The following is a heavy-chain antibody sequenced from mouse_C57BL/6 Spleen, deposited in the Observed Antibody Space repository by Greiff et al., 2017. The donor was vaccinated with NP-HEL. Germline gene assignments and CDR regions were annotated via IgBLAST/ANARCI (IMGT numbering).Heavy chain of an antibody. J-gene: IGHJ4*01. Sequence: EVKLVESGGGLVKPGGSLKLYCAASGFTFSDYGMHWVRQAPEKGLEWVAYISSGSSTIYYADTVKGRFTISRDNAKNTLFLQMTSLRSEDTAMYYCARLRRDYAMDYWGQGTSVTVSS. V-gene: IGHV5-17*01. D-gene: IGHD2-4*01. CDR3: ARLRRDYAMDY. CDR2: ISSGSSTI. CDR1: GFTFSDYG.